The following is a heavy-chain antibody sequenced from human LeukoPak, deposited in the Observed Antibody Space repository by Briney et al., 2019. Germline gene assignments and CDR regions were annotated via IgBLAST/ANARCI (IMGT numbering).Heavy chain of an antibody. CDR3: AREAGYYDILTGYLIDP. J-gene: IGHJ5*02. CDR1: GFTFSSYG. CDR2: IWYDGSNK. D-gene: IGHD3-9*01. Sequence: GRSLRLSCAASGFTFSSYGMHWVRQAPGKGLEWVAVIWYDGSNKYYADSVKGRFTISRDNSKNTLYLQMNSLRAEDTAVYYCAREAGYYDILTGYLIDPWGQGTLVTVSS. V-gene: IGHV3-33*01.